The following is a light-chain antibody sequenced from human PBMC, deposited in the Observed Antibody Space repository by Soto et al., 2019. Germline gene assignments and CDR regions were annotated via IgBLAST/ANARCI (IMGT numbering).Light chain of an antibody. V-gene: IGLV8-61*01. Sequence: QTVVTQEPSFSVSPGGTVTLTCGLSSCSVSSGYYPSWYQRTPGQSPRPLMYNTNTRSSGVPDRFSGSILGDKAALTITGAQADDESEYYCMLYMGSGIYVFGTGTKLTVL. CDR1: SCSVSSGYY. CDR3: MLYMGSGIYV. CDR2: NTN. J-gene: IGLJ1*01.